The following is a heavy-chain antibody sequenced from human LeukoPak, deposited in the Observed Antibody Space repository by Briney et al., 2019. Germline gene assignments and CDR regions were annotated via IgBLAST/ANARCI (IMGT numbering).Heavy chain of an antibody. J-gene: IGHJ4*02. CDR2: ISGSGGST. V-gene: IGHV3-23*01. CDR3: AKSGWNYGDYFDY. Sequence: RGSLRLSCAASGFTFSSYAMSWVRQAPGKGLEWVSAISGSGGSTYYADSVKGRFTISRDNSKNTLYLQMSSLRAEDTAVYYCAKSGWNYGDYFDYWGQGTLVTVSS. D-gene: IGHD1-7*01. CDR1: GFTFSSYA.